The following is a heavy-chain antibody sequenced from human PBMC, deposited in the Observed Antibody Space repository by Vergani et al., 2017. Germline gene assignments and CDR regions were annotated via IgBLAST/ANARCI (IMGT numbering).Heavy chain of an antibody. D-gene: IGHD1-26*01. J-gene: IGHJ6*03. CDR3: ARDGWELLDYFYYMDV. Sequence: ELQLMESGGGVVQPGGSLRLSCAASGFTFSSYGMYWVRQAPGKGLEWVSVISGSGGRAKYADSVKGRFTVSRDNAKNTLYLQMDSLRAEDTAVYYCARDGWELLDYFYYMDVWGKGTTVTVSS. CDR2: ISGSGGRA. V-gene: IGHV3-23*01. CDR1: GFTFSSYG.